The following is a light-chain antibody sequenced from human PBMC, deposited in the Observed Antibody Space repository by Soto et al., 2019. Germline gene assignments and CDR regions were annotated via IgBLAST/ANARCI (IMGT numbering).Light chain of an antibody. CDR3: QQSYTTPLT. CDR1: QNIANY. CDR2: AAS. V-gene: IGKV1-39*01. Sequence: DIQMTQSPSSLSASVGDRVTITCRASQNIANYLNWYQQKPGKAPNLLIYAASSLQTGVPSRFSGSASGTDFTLTISSLQPEDFATYYCQQSYTTPLTFGGGTKVEIK. J-gene: IGKJ4*01.